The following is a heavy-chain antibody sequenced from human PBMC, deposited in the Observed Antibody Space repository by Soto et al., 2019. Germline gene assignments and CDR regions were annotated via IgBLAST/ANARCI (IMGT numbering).Heavy chain of an antibody. CDR3: ARVTPGNNLYYFYGLDV. J-gene: IGHJ6*02. CDR2: ISSSSSYI. Sequence: PGGSLRLSCAASGFTFSSYSMNWVRQAPGKGLEWVSSISSSSSYIYYADSVKGRFTVSRDNSKNTLYLQMNSLRPEDTGVYYCARVTPGNNLYYFYGLDVWGQGTSVTVSS. D-gene: IGHD1-1*01. V-gene: IGHV3-21*01. CDR1: GFTFSSYS.